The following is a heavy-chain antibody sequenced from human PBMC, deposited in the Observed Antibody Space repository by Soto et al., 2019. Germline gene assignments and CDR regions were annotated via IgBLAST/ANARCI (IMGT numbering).Heavy chain of an antibody. V-gene: IGHV3-7*01. CDR3: VAGTAYYYYYMDV. Sequence: EVQLVESGGGLVQPGGSLRLCCAASGFTFSSYWMSWVRQAPGKGLEWVANIKQDGSEKYYVDSVKGRFTISRDNAKNSLYLQMNSLSAEDTAVYYCVAGTAYYYYYMDVWGKGTTVTVSS. CDR1: GFTFSSYW. CDR2: IKQDGSEK. D-gene: IGHD2-21*02. J-gene: IGHJ6*03.